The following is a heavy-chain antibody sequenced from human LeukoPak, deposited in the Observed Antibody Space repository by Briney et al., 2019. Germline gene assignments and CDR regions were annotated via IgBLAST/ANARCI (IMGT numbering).Heavy chain of an antibody. CDR3: AGHHEAYSRIY. V-gene: IGHV3-74*03. D-gene: IGHD6-13*01. CDR2: MSSDGTYT. CDR1: GFTFSSYW. J-gene: IGHJ4*02. Sequence: PGGSLRLSCAASGFTFSSYWMHWVRQAPGKGLVWVSRMSSDGTYTTYADSVKGRFTISRDNAKDTLYLQMNSLRAEDTAVYYCAGHHEAYSRIYWGQGTLVTVSS.